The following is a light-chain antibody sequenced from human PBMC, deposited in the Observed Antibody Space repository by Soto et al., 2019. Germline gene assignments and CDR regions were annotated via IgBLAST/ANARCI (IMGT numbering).Light chain of an antibody. Sequence: LTQPRSVSGSPGQSVTISCTGTSSDVGGYSYVSWFQQHPGKAPKLMIYDVSKRPSGVPDRFSGSKSGNTASLTISGLQAEDEADYYCCSFAGSYTLYVFGTGTKVTVL. J-gene: IGLJ1*01. CDR1: SSDVGGYSY. CDR2: DVS. CDR3: CSFAGSYTLYV. V-gene: IGLV2-11*01.